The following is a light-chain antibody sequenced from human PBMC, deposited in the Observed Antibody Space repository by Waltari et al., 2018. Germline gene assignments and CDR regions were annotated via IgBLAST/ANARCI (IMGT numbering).Light chain of an antibody. Sequence: IVLTQSPATLPLSPGERATLSCKASQSVSKYLVWYQQKPGQAPRLLIYDASNRATGIPARFSGSGSGTDFTLTISSLEPEDFAVYYCQQRSDWLATFGQGTKVEIK. V-gene: IGKV3-11*01. J-gene: IGKJ1*01. CDR1: QSVSKY. CDR3: QQRSDWLAT. CDR2: DAS.